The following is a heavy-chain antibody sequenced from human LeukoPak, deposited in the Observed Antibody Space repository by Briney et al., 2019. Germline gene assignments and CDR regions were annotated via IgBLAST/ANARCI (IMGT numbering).Heavy chain of an antibody. D-gene: IGHD2-8*01. CDR1: GLTFSSYG. CDR2: ISDDGGKK. V-gene: IGHV3-30*18. J-gene: IGHJ6*03. CDR3: AKDRCSNGIGCYYYYMDV. Sequence: GGSLRLSCAASGLTFSSYGMHWVRQAPGKGLEWVALISDDGGKKYYADSVKGRFTISRDNSKNTLYLQMNSLRAEDTAVYYCAKDRCSNGIGCYYYYMDVWGKGTTVTISS.